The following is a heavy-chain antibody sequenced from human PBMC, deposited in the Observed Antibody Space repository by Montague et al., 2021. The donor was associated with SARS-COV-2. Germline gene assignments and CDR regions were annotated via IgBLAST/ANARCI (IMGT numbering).Heavy chain of an antibody. Sequence: SETLSLTCAVYGGSFSDYYWSWIRQPPGKGLEWIGEINHSGSTNXNPSLKSRVTISVDTSKNQFSLKLSSVTAADTAVYYCARFLRRVVPAATGHWEKNYYDREVWGKGTTVTVSS. V-gene: IGHV4-34*01. CDR1: GGSFSDYY. CDR2: INHSGST. CDR3: ARFLRRVVPAATGHWEKNYYDREV. D-gene: IGHD2-2*01. J-gene: IGHJ6*03.